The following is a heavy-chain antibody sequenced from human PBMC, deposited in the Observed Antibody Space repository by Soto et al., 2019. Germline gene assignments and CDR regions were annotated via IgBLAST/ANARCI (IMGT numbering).Heavy chain of an antibody. V-gene: IGHV1-8*01. D-gene: IGHD3-3*01. CDR1: GYTFTSYD. J-gene: IGHJ6*03. Sequence: ASVKVSCKASGYTFTSYDINWVRQATGQGLEWMGWMNPNSGNTGYAQKFQGRVTMARNTSISTAYMELSSLRSEDTAVYYCARVGWDYDFGRGGPLSYRDVWGKGTTAPVS. CDR2: MNPNSGNT. CDR3: ARVGWDYDFGRGGPLSYRDV.